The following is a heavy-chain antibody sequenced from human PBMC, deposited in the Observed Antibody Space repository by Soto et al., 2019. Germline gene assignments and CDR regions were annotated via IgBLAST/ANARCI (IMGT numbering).Heavy chain of an antibody. CDR3: ARGAYYYDSSGLSY. V-gene: IGHV3-23*01. J-gene: IGHJ4*02. Sequence: GGSLRLSCAASGFTFSSYAMSWVRQAPGKGLEWVSSISGSGGGTYYADSVKGRFTISRDNAKNSLYLQMNSLRAEDTAVYYCARGAYYYDSSGLSYWGQGTLVTVSS. CDR2: ISGSGGGT. CDR1: GFTFSSYA. D-gene: IGHD3-22*01.